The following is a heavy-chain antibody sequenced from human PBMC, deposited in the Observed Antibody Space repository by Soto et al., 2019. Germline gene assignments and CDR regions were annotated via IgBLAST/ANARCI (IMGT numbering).Heavy chain of an antibody. V-gene: IGHV3-23*01. CDR3: ASAVAGIAAVNDY. CDR1: GFTFSSYA. CDR2: ISGSGGST. J-gene: IGHJ4*02. Sequence: EVQLLESGGGLVQPGGSLRLSCAASGFTFSSYAMSWVRQAPGKGLEWVSAISGSGGSTYYADSVKGRFTISRDNSKNTLYLQMDSLRAEDTAVYYCASAVAGIAAVNDYWGQGTLVTVSS. D-gene: IGHD6-13*01.